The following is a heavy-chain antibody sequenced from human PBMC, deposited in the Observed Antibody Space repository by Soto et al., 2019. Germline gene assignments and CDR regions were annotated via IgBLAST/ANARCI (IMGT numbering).Heavy chain of an antibody. Sequence: QGQLQQWGAGLLKPSETLSLTCAVYGGSFSGYYWSWIRQPPGKGLEWIGEINHSGSTNYNPSLKSRVTISVDTSKNQFSLKLSFVTAADTAVYYCAGLQVATPLDYWGQGTLVTVSS. J-gene: IGHJ4*02. V-gene: IGHV4-34*01. CDR3: AGLQVATPLDY. CDR1: GGSFSGYY. CDR2: INHSGST. D-gene: IGHD5-12*01.